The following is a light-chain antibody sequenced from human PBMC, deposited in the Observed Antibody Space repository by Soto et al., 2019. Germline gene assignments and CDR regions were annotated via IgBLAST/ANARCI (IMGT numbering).Light chain of an antibody. J-gene: IGLJ1*01. Sequence: QSVLTQPGSVCGSPGQSVTVSCIGTSSDVGDYNSVSWYQQHPGKAPKLMIYDVSKRPSGVHDRFSGSKSGNTASLTISGLQAEDEADYYYCSYVGGYSYVFGIGTQVTVL. CDR2: DVS. CDR3: CSYVGGYSYV. CDR1: SSDVGDYNS. V-gene: IGLV2-11*01.